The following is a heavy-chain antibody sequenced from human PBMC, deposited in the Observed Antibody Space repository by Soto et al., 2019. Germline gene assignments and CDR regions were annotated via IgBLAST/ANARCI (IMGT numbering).Heavy chain of an antibody. CDR3: ARDRRAGESYGAYYYYGMDV. CDR2: ISSSSSYI. CDR1: GFTFSSYS. D-gene: IGHD1-26*01. Sequence: GGSLRLSCAASGFTFSSYSMNWVRQAPGKGLEWVSSISSSSSYIYYADSVKGRFTISRDNAKNSLYLQMNSLRAEDTAVYYCARDRRAGESYGAYYYYGMDVWGQGTTVTVSS. J-gene: IGHJ6*02. V-gene: IGHV3-21*01.